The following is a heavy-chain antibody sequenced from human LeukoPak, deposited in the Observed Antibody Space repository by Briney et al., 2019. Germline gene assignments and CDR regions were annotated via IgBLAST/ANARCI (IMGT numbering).Heavy chain of an antibody. Sequence: GGSLRLSCAASGFTFSSYAMISVRPAPGSVLEWFSAISGSGGSTYYADSVKGRFTISRDNSKNTLYLQMNSLRAEDTAVYYCAKDLGRYSSSWLDYWGQGTLVTVSS. CDR1: GFTFSSYA. CDR2: ISGSGGST. D-gene: IGHD6-13*01. J-gene: IGHJ4*02. CDR3: AKDLGRYSSSWLDY. V-gene: IGHV3-23*01.